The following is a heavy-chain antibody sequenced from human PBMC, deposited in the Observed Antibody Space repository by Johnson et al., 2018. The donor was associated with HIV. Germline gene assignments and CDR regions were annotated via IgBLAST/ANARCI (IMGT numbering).Heavy chain of an antibody. D-gene: IGHD4-23*01. CDR1: GFTFSSYA. J-gene: IGHJ3*02. CDR2: ISYDGSSK. CDR3: ARSSTVVTPHDI. V-gene: IGHV3-30*04. Sequence: QVQLVESGGGVVQPGRSLRLSCAASGFTFSSYAMHWVRQAPGKGLEWVAIISYDGSSKYYADSVKGRFTISRDNSKNTLYLQMNSLRAEDTAVYYCARSSTVVTPHDIWGQGTMVTASS.